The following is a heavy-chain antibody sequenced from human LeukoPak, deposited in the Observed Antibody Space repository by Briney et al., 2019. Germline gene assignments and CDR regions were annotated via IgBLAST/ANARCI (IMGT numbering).Heavy chain of an antibody. CDR3: AKPMSGTVYFDY. Sequence: GGSLRLSCAASGFTSSSYGMHWVRQAPGKGLEWVVVISYDGSNKYYADSVKGRFTISRDNSKNTLYLQMNSLRAEDTAVYYCAKPMSGTVYFDYWGQGTLVTVSS. V-gene: IGHV3-30*18. CDR2: ISYDGSNK. D-gene: IGHD3-3*01. CDR1: GFTSSSYG. J-gene: IGHJ4*02.